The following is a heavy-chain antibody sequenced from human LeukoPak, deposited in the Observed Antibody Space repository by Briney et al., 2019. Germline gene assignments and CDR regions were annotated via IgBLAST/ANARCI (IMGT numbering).Heavy chain of an antibody. J-gene: IGHJ6*03. CDR3: ARDLKYCSSTSCSNYYYYYMDV. Sequence: ASVKVSCKASGYTFTGYYMRWVRQAPGQGLEWMGWINPNSDGTNYAQKFQGRVTMTRDTSISTAYMELSRLRSDDTAVYYCARDLKYCSSTSCSNYYYYYMDVWGKGTTVTVSS. CDR1: GYTFTGYY. CDR2: INPNSDGT. V-gene: IGHV1-2*02. D-gene: IGHD2-2*01.